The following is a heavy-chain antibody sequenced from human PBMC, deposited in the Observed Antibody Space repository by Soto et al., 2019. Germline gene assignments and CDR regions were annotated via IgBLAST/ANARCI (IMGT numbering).Heavy chain of an antibody. CDR3: ACGAAPSYYFDY. CDR1: GFTFSSYA. V-gene: IGHV3-64*01. J-gene: IGHJ4*02. Sequence: GGSLRLSCAASGFTFSSYAMHWVRQAPGKGLEYVSAISSNGGSTYYANSVKGRFTISRGNSKNTLYLQMGSLRAEDMAVYYCACGAAPSYYFDYWGQGTLVTVSS. D-gene: IGHD2-21*01. CDR2: ISSNGGST.